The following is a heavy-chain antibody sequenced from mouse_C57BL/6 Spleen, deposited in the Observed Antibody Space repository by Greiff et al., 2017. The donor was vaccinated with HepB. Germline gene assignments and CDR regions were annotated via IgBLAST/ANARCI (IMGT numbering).Heavy chain of an antibody. Sequence: VQLQQSGPELVKPGASVKISCKASGYAFSSSWMNWVKQRPGKGLEWIGRIYPGDGDTNYNGKFKGKATLTADKSSSTAYMQLSSLTSEDSAVYFCARPLYDGCGAMDYWGQGTSVTVSS. V-gene: IGHV1-82*01. CDR2: IYPGDGDT. CDR1: GYAFSSSW. D-gene: IGHD2-3*01. CDR3: ARPLYDGCGAMDY. J-gene: IGHJ4*01.